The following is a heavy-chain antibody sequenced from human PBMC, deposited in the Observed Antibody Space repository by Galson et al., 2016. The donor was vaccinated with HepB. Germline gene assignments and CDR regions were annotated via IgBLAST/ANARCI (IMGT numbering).Heavy chain of an antibody. CDR1: GYSFTTYG. J-gene: IGHJ6*02. V-gene: IGHV1-3*01. CDR3: ARFKFTRLSSWDV. Sequence: SVKVSCKASGYSFTTYGLHWVRQASGQRLEWMGWINPGNGDAKHSEKFQGRVIITRDTSATTAYMEVSSLRYEDSAVYYGARFKFTRLSSWDVWGQGTTVIVSS. CDR2: INPGNGDA. D-gene: IGHD2-15*01.